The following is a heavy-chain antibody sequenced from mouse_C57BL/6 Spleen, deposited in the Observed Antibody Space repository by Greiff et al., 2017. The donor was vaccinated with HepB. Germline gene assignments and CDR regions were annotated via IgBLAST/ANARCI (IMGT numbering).Heavy chain of an antibody. CDR3: ARSDYYYAMDY. CDR2: INYDGSST. CDR1: GFTFSDYY. V-gene: IGHV5-16*01. Sequence: DVKLVESEGGLVQPGSSMKLSCTASGFTFSDYYMAWVRQVPEKGLEWVANINYDGSSTYYLDSLKSRFIISRDNAKNILYLQMSSLKSEDTATYYCARSDYYYAMDYWGQGTSVTVSS. J-gene: IGHJ4*01.